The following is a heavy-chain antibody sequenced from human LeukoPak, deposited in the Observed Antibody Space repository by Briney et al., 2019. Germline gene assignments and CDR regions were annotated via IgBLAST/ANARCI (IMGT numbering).Heavy chain of an antibody. CDR3: AKDKGSGWSPLDY. Sequence: GGSLRLSCAASGFTFNSYGMRWVRQAPGKGLECAAFIRYDGSNKYYADSVKGRFTISRDNSKNTLYLQMNSLRAEDTAVYYCAKDKGSGWSPLDYRGQGTLVTVSS. D-gene: IGHD6-19*01. CDR1: GFTFNSYG. CDR2: IRYDGSNK. V-gene: IGHV3-30*02. J-gene: IGHJ4*02.